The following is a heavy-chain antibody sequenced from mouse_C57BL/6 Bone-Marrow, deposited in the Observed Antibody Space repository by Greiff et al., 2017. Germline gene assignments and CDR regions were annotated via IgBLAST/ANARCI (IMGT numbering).Heavy chain of an antibody. V-gene: IGHV1-66*01. CDR1: GYSFTSYY. J-gene: IGHJ2*01. D-gene: IGHD2-3*01. Sequence: QVQLQQSGPELVKPGASVKISCKASGYSFTSYYIHWVKQRPGQGLEWIGWIYPGSGNTKYNEKFKGKATLTADTSSSTAYMQLSSLTSEDSAVYYCADGYYGLGPYFDYWGQGTTLTVSS. CDR2: IYPGSGNT. CDR3: ADGYYGLGPYFDY.